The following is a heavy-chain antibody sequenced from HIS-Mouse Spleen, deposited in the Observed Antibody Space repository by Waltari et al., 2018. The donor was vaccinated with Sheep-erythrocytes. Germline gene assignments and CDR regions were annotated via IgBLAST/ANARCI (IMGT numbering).Heavy chain of an antibody. D-gene: IGHD6-6*01. J-gene: IGHJ5*02. CDR1: GGSFSGYY. Sequence: QVQLQQWGAGLLKPSETLSLTCAVYGGSFSGYYWSWIRQPPGKGLELIGEINHSGSTTYNPSLKSRVTISVDTSKNQFSLKLSSVTAADTAVYYCARALSIAARPNWFDPWGLGTLVTVSS. CDR3: ARALSIAARPNWFDP. V-gene: IGHV4-34*01. CDR2: INHSGST.